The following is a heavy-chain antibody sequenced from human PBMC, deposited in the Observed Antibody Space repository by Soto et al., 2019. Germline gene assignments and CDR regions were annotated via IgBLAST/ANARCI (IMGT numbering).Heavy chain of an antibody. CDR2: IDPSDSQT. Sequence: GESLKISCKGSGYSFAGYWITWVRQEPGKGLEWMGRIDPSDSQTYYSPSFRGHVTISVTKSITTVFLQWSSLRASDTAMYYCARQIHDSDTARHFQYYFEPCRQLHPVTVSS. CDR1: GYSFAGYW. J-gene: IGHJ4*02. V-gene: IGHV5-10-1*01. D-gene: IGHD5-18*01. CDR3: ARQIHDSDTARHFQYYFEP.